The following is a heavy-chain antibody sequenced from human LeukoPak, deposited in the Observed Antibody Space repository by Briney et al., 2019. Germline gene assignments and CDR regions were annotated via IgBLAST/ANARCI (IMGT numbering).Heavy chain of an antibody. CDR3: TRGLSAYSYWFDY. CDR2: ISSSSSYI. J-gene: IGHJ4*02. CDR1: GFTFSSYS. D-gene: IGHD5-18*01. V-gene: IGHV3-21*01. Sequence: GGSLRLSCAASGFTFSSYSMNWVRQAPGKGLEWVSSISSSSSYIYYADSVKGRFTISRDNAKNKLYLQMNSLRAEDTAVYYWTRGLSAYSYWFDYSGQGTLVTVSS.